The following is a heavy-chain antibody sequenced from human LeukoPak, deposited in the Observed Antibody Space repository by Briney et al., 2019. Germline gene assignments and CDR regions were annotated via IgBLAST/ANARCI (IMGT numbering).Heavy chain of an antibody. CDR2: IKEDGSEK. V-gene: IGHV3-7*01. CDR3: ARDGSGYQ. J-gene: IGHJ4*02. Sequence: GGSLRLSCAASGFTFSTYWMSWVRQAPGKGLEWVANIKEDGSEKYYGDSVKGRFTTSRDNAKNSLYLQMNSLRAEDTAVYYCARDGSGYQWGQGTLVTVSS. D-gene: IGHD3-22*01. CDR1: GFTFSTYW.